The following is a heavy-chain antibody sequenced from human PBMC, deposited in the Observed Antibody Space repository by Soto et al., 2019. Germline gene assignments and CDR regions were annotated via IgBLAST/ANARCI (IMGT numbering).Heavy chain of an antibody. Sequence: QVQLQQWGAGLFKPSETLSLTCAVYGGSFSGYYCSCIRQPPGKVLDWIGEINHSGSTNYNPSLKSRVIISVDTSKNQFSLKLSSVTAADTAVYYCARCRAHGIEHQQYYYYMDVCGKGTTVTVSS. V-gene: IGHV4-34*01. D-gene: IGHD2-2*01. CDR2: INHSGST. CDR1: GGSFSGYY. CDR3: ARCRAHGIEHQQYYYYMDV. J-gene: IGHJ6*03.